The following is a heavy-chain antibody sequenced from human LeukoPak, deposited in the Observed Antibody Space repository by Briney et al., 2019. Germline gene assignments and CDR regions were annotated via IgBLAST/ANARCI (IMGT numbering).Heavy chain of an antibody. V-gene: IGHV3-33*03. CDR1: GFALGSDG. CDR2: LWYDGSKE. CDR3: AKDQGYGDGRGLDH. D-gene: IGHD4-17*01. Sequence: PGGSLRLSCAASGFALGSDGMHWIRQSPGKGLEWVASLWYDGSKEFYADSVKGRFTISRDMSKSTLFLQMSSLRGDDTATYFCAKDQGYGDGRGLDHWGQGTLVIVS. J-gene: IGHJ5*02.